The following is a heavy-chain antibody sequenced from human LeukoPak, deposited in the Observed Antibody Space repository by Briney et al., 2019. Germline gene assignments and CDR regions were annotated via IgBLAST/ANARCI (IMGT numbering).Heavy chain of an antibody. CDR1: GFTFSSYG. D-gene: IGHD5-24*01. Sequence: PGGSLRLSCAASGFTFSSYGMHWVRQAPGKGLEWVAFIRYDGSNKYYADSVKGRFTISRDNAKNSLYLQMNSLRAEDTAVYYCATNDGYNYYFDYWGQGTLVTVSS. J-gene: IGHJ4*02. V-gene: IGHV3-30*02. CDR3: ATNDGYNYYFDY. CDR2: IRYDGSNK.